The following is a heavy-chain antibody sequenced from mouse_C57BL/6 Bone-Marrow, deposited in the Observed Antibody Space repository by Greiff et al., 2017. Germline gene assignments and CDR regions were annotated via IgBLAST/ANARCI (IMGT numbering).Heavy chain of an antibody. J-gene: IGHJ2*01. V-gene: IGHV5-4*01. CDR3: AREVDD. CDR1: GFTFSSYA. CDR2: ISDGGSYT. Sequence: EVQVVESGGGLVKPGGSLKLSCAASGFTFSSYAMSWVRQTPEKRLEWVATISDGGSYTYYPDNVKGRFTISRDNAKNNLYLQMSHLKSEDTAMYYCAREVDDWGQGTTLTVSS.